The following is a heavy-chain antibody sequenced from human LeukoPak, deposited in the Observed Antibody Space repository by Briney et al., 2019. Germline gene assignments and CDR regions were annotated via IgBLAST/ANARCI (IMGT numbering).Heavy chain of an antibody. D-gene: IGHD3-10*01. CDR1: GYTFTDYY. CDR3: ATNILVRDIINWFDP. CDR2: IKPNSGGT. J-gene: IGHJ5*02. V-gene: IGHV1-2*02. Sequence: ASVKVSCKASGYTFTDYYMHWVRQAPGQGLEWMGWIKPNSGGTRSAQKFQGRVTMTRDTSISTAYVELSSLRYDDTAVYYCATNILVRDIINWFDPWGQGTLVTVSS.